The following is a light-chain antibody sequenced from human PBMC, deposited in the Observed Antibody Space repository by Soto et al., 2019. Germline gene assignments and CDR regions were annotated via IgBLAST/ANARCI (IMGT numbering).Light chain of an antibody. Sequence: EIVMTQSPATLSMSPGERATLSCRASQSVGTNLAWFQQKPGQAPRLLMYGASTWASGIPARFSGSGSGTDFTLTISSLQSEDFAIYYCQEYNNWRPITFGGGTKVDIK. CDR3: QEYNNWRPIT. CDR1: QSVGTN. CDR2: GAS. J-gene: IGKJ4*01. V-gene: IGKV3-15*01.